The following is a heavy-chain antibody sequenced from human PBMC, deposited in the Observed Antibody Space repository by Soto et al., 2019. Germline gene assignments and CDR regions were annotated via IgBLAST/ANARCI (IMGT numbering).Heavy chain of an antibody. Sequence: GGSLRLSCAASGFTFTDAWMSWVRQAPGKGLEWVSAISGNGGSTYYADSVKGRFTISRDNSKSTLHLQMNSLRVEDTAVYYCAKDRTFGPPLVRFDSWGQGTLVTVS. V-gene: IGHV3-23*01. CDR3: AKDRTFGPPLVRFDS. CDR1: GFTFTDAW. CDR2: ISGNGGST. J-gene: IGHJ4*02. D-gene: IGHD6-6*01.